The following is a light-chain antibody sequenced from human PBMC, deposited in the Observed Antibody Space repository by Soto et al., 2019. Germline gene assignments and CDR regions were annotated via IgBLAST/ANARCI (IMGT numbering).Light chain of an antibody. V-gene: IGKV4-1*01. CDR3: QRYYNTPLT. CDR1: QSLLYRSTNKNY. J-gene: IGKJ4*01. CDR2: WAS. Sequence: DILMTQSPESLTVSVGERATISCKSSQSLLYRSTNKNYLAWYQQKPGQPPKLLIYWASTRESGVPDRFSGSGSGTDFTLTINNVQAEDVAVYYGQRYYNTPLTFGGGTRVEIK.